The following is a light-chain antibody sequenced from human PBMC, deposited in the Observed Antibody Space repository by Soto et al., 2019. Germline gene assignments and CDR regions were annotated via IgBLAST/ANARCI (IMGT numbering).Light chain of an antibody. CDR1: SGSIASNY. V-gene: IGLV6-57*04. Sequence: NFMLTQPHSVSDSPGKPVTISCTRSSGSIASNYVQWYQQRPGSAPTTVIYEDNQRPSGVPDRFSGSIDSSSNSASLTISGLKTEDEADYYCQSYDSSNSWVFGGGTKLTVL. CDR2: EDN. J-gene: IGLJ3*02. CDR3: QSYDSSNSWV.